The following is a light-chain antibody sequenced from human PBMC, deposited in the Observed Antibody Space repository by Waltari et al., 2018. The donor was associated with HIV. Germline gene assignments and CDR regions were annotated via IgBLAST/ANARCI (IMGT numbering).Light chain of an antibody. V-gene: IGLV1-44*01. J-gene: IGLJ2*01. CDR1: SSNIGRNP. Sequence: QSVLTQPPSASGTPGQRVTISCSGSSSNIGRNPVNWYQQLPGTAPKLLIYSNNQRPSGVPDRFSGSKAGTSASLAISGLQSEDEADYYCVAWDDSLNGPVFGGGTKLTVL. CDR2: SNN. CDR3: VAWDDSLNGPV.